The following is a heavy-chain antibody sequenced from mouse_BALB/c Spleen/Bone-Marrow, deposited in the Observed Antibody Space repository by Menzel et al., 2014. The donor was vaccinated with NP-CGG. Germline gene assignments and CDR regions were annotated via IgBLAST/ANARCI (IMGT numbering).Heavy chain of an antibody. CDR3: ATYYRYDRRFAY. J-gene: IGHJ3*01. V-gene: IGHV14-3*02. CDR2: IDPANGNT. Sequence: EVKLMESGAELVKPGASVKLFCTASGFNIKDTYMHWVKQRPEQGLEWIGRIDPANGNTKYDPKFQGKATITADTSSNTAYLQLSSLTSEDTAVYYCATYYRYDRRFAYWGQGTLVTVSA. CDR1: GFNIKDTY. D-gene: IGHD2-14*01.